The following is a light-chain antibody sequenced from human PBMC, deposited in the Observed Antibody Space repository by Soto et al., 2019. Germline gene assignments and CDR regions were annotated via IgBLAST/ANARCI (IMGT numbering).Light chain of an antibody. J-gene: IGKJ3*01. CDR2: GAS. V-gene: IGKV3-15*01. CDR1: QSVSSN. Sequence: EIVMTQSPATLSVSPGERATLSCRASQSVSSNLAWYQQKPGQAPRLLIYGASTRATGIPARFSGSGSGTEFTRTISSLQSEDFAVYSFQQYNNWPFTFGPGTKVDIK. CDR3: QQYNNWPFT.